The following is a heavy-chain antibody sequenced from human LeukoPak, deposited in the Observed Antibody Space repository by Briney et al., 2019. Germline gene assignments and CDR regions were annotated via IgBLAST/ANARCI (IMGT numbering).Heavy chain of an antibody. D-gene: IGHD3-9*01. Sequence: GGSLRLSCAASGFSFSSYTMNWVRQAPGKGLEWVSIISSSSSYIYYADSVKGRFTISRDNAKNSLSLQMNSLRADDAAVYYCARASSKQLAGYLPDGFDIWGQGTMVTVSS. CDR2: ISSSSSYI. J-gene: IGHJ3*02. CDR1: GFSFSSYT. V-gene: IGHV3-21*01. CDR3: ARASSKQLAGYLPDGFDI.